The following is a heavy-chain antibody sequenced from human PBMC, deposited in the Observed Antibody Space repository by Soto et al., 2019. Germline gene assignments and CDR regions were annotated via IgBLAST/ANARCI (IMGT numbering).Heavy chain of an antibody. D-gene: IGHD1-1*01. J-gene: IGHJ5*02. CDR2: IYATGTT. CDR1: GASISGFY. Sequence: SETLSLTCTVSGASISGFYWSWVRKSAGKGLEWIGRIYATGTTDYNPSLKRRVMMSVDTSKKQFSLKLRSVTAADTAVYYCVRDGTKTLRDWFDPWGQGISVTVSS. V-gene: IGHV4-4*07. CDR3: VRDGTKTLRDWFDP.